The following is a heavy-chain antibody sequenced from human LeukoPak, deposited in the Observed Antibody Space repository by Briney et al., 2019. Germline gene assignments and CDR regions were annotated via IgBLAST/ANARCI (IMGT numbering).Heavy chain of an antibody. CDR1: GFTFSSYW. J-gene: IGHJ4*02. D-gene: IGHD2-15*01. CDR2: IKSDGSTT. V-gene: IGHV3-74*01. Sequence: GGSLRLSCAASGFTFSSYWMHWVRQAPGKGLVWVSRIKSDGSTTTYADSVKGRFTISKDFAKNMLYLQMISLGAEDTAVYYCVRENGGPFDFWGQGTLVTVSS. CDR3: VRENGGPFDF.